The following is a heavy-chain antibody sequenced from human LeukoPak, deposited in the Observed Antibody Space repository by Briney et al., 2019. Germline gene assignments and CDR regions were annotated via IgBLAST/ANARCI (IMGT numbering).Heavy chain of an antibody. CDR1: GFTFSSYS. Sequence: GGSLRLSCAASGFTFSSYSMNWVRQAPGKGLEWVSSISSSSYIYYADSVKGRFTISRDNAKNSLYLQMNSLRAEDTAVYYCARDPISITLGDYWGQGTLVTVSS. J-gene: IGHJ4*02. D-gene: IGHD3-10*01. CDR2: ISSSSYI. V-gene: IGHV3-21*01. CDR3: ARDPISITLGDY.